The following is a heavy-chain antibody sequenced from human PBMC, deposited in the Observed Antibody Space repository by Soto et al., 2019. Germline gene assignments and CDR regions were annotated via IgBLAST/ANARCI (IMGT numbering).Heavy chain of an antibody. J-gene: IGHJ5*02. CDR2: IYHSGST. CDR1: SGSISSSNW. CDR3: ARDPGIAAAGTWFDP. V-gene: IGHV4-4*02. Sequence: SETLSLTCAVSSGSISSSNWWSWVRQPPGKGLEWIGEIYHSGSTNYNPSLKSRVTISVDKSKNQFSLKLSSVTAADTAVYYCARDPGIAAAGTWFDPWGQGTLVTVSS. D-gene: IGHD6-13*01.